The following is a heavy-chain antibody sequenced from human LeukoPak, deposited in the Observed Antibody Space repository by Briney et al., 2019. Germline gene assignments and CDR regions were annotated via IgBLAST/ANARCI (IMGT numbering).Heavy chain of an antibody. J-gene: IGHJ4*02. D-gene: IGHD5-24*01. CDR1: GFTVSSNY. CDR3: ARGDGYNSYYFDY. Sequence: GGSLRLSCAASGFTVSSNYMSWVRQAPGKGLEWVSVIYSSGNTYYADSVKGRFTISRDNSKNTLYPQMNSLRAEDTAVYYCARGDGYNSYYFDYWGQGTLVTVSS. V-gene: IGHV3-53*01. CDR2: IYSSGNT.